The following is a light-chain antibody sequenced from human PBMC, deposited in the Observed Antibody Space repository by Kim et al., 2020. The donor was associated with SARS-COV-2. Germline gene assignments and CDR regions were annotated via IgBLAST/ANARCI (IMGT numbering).Light chain of an antibody. CDR3: AAWDDSLSLYV. Sequence: QPVLTQPPSASGTPGQRVTISCSGSSPNIGANTVNWYQQLPGTAPKLLIYIDTQRPSGVPDRFSGSRSGTSASLAISGLQSEDEADYYCAAWDDSLSLYVFGPGTKVTVL. CDR2: IDT. J-gene: IGLJ1*01. CDR1: SPNIGANT. V-gene: IGLV1-44*01.